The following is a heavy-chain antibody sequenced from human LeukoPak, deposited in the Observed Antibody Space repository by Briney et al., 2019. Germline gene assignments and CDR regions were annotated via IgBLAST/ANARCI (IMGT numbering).Heavy chain of an antibody. CDR3: ARESLGYCSSTSCGMDV. J-gene: IGHJ6*02. V-gene: IGHV1-2*06. Sequence: ASVKVSCKASGYTFSDYAIHWVRQAPGQGLEWMGRINPNSGGTNYAQKFQGRVTMTRDTSISTAYMELSRLRSDDTAVCYCARESLGYCSSTSCGMDVWGQGTTVTVSS. D-gene: IGHD2-2*01. CDR1: GYTFSDYA. CDR2: INPNSGGT.